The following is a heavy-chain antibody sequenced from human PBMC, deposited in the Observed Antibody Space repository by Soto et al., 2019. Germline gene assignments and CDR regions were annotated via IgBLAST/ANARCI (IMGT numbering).Heavy chain of an antibody. CDR1: GFTFSNYG. Sequence: QVQLVESGGGVVQPGRSLRLSCAASGFTFSNYGMHWVRQAPGKGLEWVAIISYDGDNEYYADSVRGRFTLSRDNSQNTLYLQTSGLRHEDTAVYYCAKDGGPVYCNSPGCSAKHFDYWCQGTLVTVSS. CDR2: ISYDGDNE. CDR3: AKDGGPVYCNSPGCSAKHFDY. V-gene: IGHV3-30*18. J-gene: IGHJ4*02. D-gene: IGHD2-2*01.